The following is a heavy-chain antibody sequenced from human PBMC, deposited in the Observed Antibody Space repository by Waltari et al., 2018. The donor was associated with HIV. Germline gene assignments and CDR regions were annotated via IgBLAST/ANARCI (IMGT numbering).Heavy chain of an antibody. CDR3: AREMSLIRVIAVAMDV. CDR2: VKNENGHT. V-gene: IGHV1-3*05. D-gene: IGHD6-19*01. CDR1: GYSFTSHA. J-gene: IGHJ6*02. Sequence: VQLVQSGAEEKKPGASVKLSCKASGYSFTSHAIHWVRQAPGKRLEWVGWVKNENGHTKESQNFQGRVTSTRDTSATTASMELNSLRSEDTAVYYCAREMSLIRVIAVAMDVWGQGTTVTVSS.